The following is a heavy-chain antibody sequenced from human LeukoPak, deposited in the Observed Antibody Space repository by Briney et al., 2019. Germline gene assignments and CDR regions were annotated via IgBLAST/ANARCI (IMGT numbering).Heavy chain of an antibody. CDR2: IYSGGST. Sequence: PEGSLRLSCAGSGFTFSTYAMHWVRQAPGKGLEWVSLIYSGGSTYYADSVKGRFTISRDNSKNTLYLQMNSLRAEDTAVYYCAKSMALYYYYGMDVWGQGTAVTVSS. CDR1: GFTFSTYA. CDR3: AKSMALYYYYGMDV. J-gene: IGHJ6*02. V-gene: IGHV3-66*01. D-gene: IGHD2/OR15-2a*01.